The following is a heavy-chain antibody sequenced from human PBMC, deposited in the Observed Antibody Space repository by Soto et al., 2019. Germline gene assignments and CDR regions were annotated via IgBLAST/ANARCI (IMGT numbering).Heavy chain of an antibody. CDR2: IYYRGST. CDR3: ARAVADFYYYYYGMDV. D-gene: IGHD6-19*01. Sequence: QVQLQESGPGLVKPSETLSLTCTVSGGSVSSGSYYWSWIRQPPGKGLEWIGYIYYRGSTNYNPSLKRRVTISVDTSKNQFSLKLSSVTAADTAVYYCARAVADFYYYYYGMDVWGQGTTVTVSS. J-gene: IGHJ6*02. CDR1: GGSVSSGSYY. V-gene: IGHV4-61*01.